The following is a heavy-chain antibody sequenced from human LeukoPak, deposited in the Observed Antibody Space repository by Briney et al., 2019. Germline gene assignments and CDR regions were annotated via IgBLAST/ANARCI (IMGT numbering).Heavy chain of an antibody. D-gene: IGHD2-15*01. CDR3: ALSRRVVRDAFDI. CDR1: GYTVTSYG. V-gene: IGHV1-18*01. J-gene: IGHJ3*02. CDR2: ISAYNGNT. Sequence: ASVKVSCKASGYTVTSYGISWVRQAPGQGLEWMGWISAYNGNTNYAQKLQGRVTMTTDTSTSTAYMELRSLRSDDTAVYYCALSRRVVRDAFDIWGQGTMVTVSS.